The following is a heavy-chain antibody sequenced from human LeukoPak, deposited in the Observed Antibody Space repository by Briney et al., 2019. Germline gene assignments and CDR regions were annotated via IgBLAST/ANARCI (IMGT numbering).Heavy chain of an antibody. CDR1: GYTFTSYG. CDR2: INPNSGGT. Sequence: ASVKVSCKASGYTFTSYGISWVRQAPGQGLEWMGWINPNSGGTNYAQKFQGRVTMTRDTSISTAYMELSRLRSDDTAVYYCARVGYSSGWYTLGNDYWGQGTLVTVSS. CDR3: ARVGYSSGWYTLGNDY. V-gene: IGHV1-2*02. J-gene: IGHJ4*02. D-gene: IGHD6-19*01.